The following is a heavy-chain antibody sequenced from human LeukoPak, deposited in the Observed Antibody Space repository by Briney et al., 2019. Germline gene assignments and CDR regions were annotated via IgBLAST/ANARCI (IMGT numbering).Heavy chain of an antibody. Sequence: ASVKVSCKSSGYTFTTYYVHWVRQAPGQGLEWMGIINPSGGGTTYAQKFLGRLTMTRDMSTSTVYMELSSLRSEATAVYYCARGSRPVYNLLTGKRYFDYWGQGTLLTVSS. V-gene: IGHV1-46*01. CDR3: ARGSRPVYNLLTGKRYFDY. CDR1: GYTFTTYY. J-gene: IGHJ4*02. D-gene: IGHD3-9*01. CDR2: INPSGGGT.